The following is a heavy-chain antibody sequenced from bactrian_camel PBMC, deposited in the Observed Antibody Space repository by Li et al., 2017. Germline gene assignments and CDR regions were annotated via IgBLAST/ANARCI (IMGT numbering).Heavy chain of an antibody. D-gene: IGHD6*01. CDR1: GFTFSTHG. CDR2: INNGGGIT. J-gene: IGHJ7*01. Sequence: HVQLVESGGGLVQPGGSPRLSCAASGFTFSTHGMHWVRQVPGKGLEWVSSINNGGGITAYADFVKGRFTISRDNAKNTLYLQLNSLKSEDTALYYCATHSLFQYGASMNYWGKGTQVTVS. V-gene: IGHV3S1*01.